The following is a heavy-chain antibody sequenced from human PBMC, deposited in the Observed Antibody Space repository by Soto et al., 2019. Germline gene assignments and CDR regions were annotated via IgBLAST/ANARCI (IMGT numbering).Heavy chain of an antibody. J-gene: IGHJ4*02. CDR1: GYTFTSYD. Sequence: QVQPVQSGAEVKEPGASVRVSCKASGYTFTSYDINWVRQATGQGLEWMGWMNPESRNTGYAQKFQGRVTMTRDTSISTAYMELTSLRSEDTAVYYCARFVRHQLPTIDFWGQGTLVTVSS. V-gene: IGHV1-8*01. CDR2: MNPESRNT. D-gene: IGHD2-2*01. CDR3: ARFVRHQLPTIDF.